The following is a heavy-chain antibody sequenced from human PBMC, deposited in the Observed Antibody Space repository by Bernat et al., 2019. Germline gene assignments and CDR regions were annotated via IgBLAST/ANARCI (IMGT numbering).Heavy chain of an antibody. J-gene: IGHJ5*02. CDR2: ISSSGSTI. CDR1: GFTFSSYE. V-gene: IGHV3-48*03. CDR3: ARGVFGGVIVLGWFDP. D-gene: IGHD3-16*02. Sequence: EVQLVESGGGLVQPGGSLRLSCAASGFTFSSYERNWVRQAPGKGLEWVSYISSSGSTIYSADSVKGRFTISRDNAKNSLYLQMNSLRAEDTAVYYCARGVFGGVIVLGWFDPWGQGTLVTVSS.